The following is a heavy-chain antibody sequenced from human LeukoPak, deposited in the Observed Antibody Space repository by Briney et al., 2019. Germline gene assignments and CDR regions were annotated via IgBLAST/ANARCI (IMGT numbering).Heavy chain of an antibody. D-gene: IGHD6-6*01. V-gene: IGHV1-24*01. CDR2: FDPEDGET. Sequence: ASVKVSCKVSGYTLTELSMHWVRQAPGKGLEWMGGFDPEDGETIHAQKFQGRVTMTEDTSTDTAYMELSSLRSEDTAVYYCATDLPGAAARLNYYYGMDVWGQGTTVTVSS. J-gene: IGHJ6*02. CDR3: ATDLPGAAARLNYYYGMDV. CDR1: GYTLTELS.